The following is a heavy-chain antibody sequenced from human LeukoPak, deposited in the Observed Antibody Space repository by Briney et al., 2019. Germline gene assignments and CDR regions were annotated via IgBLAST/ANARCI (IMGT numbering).Heavy chain of an antibody. J-gene: IGHJ4*02. CDR3: ARDSLPGYSSGWYLTFDY. Sequence: GGSLRLSCAASGFTFSSYAMHWVRQAPGKGLGWVAVISYDGSNKYYADSVKGRFTISRDNSKNTLYLQMNSLRAEDTAVYYCARDSLPGYSSGWYLTFDYWGQGTLVTVSS. CDR2: ISYDGSNK. V-gene: IGHV3-30-3*01. CDR1: GFTFSSYA. D-gene: IGHD6-19*01.